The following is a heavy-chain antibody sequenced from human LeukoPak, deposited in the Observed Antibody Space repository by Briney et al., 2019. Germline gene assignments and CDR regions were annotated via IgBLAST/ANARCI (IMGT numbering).Heavy chain of an antibody. D-gene: IGHD3-10*01. J-gene: IGHJ4*02. CDR1: GFTFSSYE. V-gene: IGHV3-23*01. Sequence: QPGGSLRLSCADSGFTFSSYEMNWVRQAPGKGLEWVSAISGSGGSTYYADSVKGRFTISRDNSKNTLYLQMHSLRAEDTAVYYCAGRGSGSYFDYWGQGTLVTVSS. CDR2: ISGSGGST. CDR3: AGRGSGSYFDY.